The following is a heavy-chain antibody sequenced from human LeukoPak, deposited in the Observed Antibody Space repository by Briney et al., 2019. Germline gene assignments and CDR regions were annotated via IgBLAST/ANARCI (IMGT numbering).Heavy chain of an antibody. Sequence: QPGGSLRLSCAATGLTASHNVNNAMSWVRHAPGKGLEWVSGITTSGSTYYADSVKGRFTISRENSNNTLYLHMDSLRAEDTAVYYCAKAPVWNYYYGLDVWGQGTTVTVSS. CDR2: ITTSGST. CDR3: AKAPVWNYYYGLDV. CDR1: GLTASHNVNNA. V-gene: IGHV3-23*01. D-gene: IGHD2-21*01. J-gene: IGHJ6*02.